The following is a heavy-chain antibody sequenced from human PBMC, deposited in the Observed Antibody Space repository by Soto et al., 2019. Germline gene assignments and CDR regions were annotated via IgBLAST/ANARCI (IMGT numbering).Heavy chain of an antibody. CDR1: GFSLSTSGVG. CDR3: AHRPTTRHSSGNWFDP. J-gene: IGHJ5*02. Sequence: QITLKESGPTLVKPTQTLTLTCTFSGFSLSTSGVGVGWIRQPPGKALEWLALIYWDDDKRYSPSLKSRLTITKNTSKYQVVLTMTNMDPVDTATYYCAHRPTTRHSSGNWFDPWGQGTLVTVSS. V-gene: IGHV2-5*02. D-gene: IGHD6-19*01. CDR2: IYWDDDK.